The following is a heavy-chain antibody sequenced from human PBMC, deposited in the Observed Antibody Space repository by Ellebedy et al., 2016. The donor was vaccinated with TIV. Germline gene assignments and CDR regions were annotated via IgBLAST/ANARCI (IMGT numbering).Heavy chain of an antibody. Sequence: MPGGSLRLSCTVSGGSISSSSYYWGWIRQPPGKGLEWIGSIYYSGSTYYNPSLKSRVTISVDTSKNQFPLRLSSVTAADTAVYNCARHPLEWLVGPMFFDYWGQGTLVTVSS. CDR2: IYYSGST. V-gene: IGHV4-39*01. CDR3: ARHPLEWLVGPMFFDY. J-gene: IGHJ4*02. D-gene: IGHD6-19*01. CDR1: GGSISSSSYY.